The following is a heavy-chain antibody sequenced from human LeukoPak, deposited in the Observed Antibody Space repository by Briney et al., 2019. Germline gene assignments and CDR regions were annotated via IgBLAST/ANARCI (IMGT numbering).Heavy chain of an antibody. CDR3: ARENYYGMDV. CDR2: SDYIGGT. J-gene: IGHJ6*02. D-gene: IGHD3-10*01. V-gene: IGHV4-39*02. Sequence: SETLSLTCTVSGGSISKANSYWGWIRQSPGKELEWIGSSDYIGGTTYNPSLKSRVTVSVDTSKNQFSLKLSSVTAADTAVYYCARENYYGMDVWGQGTTVTVS. CDR1: GGSISKANSY.